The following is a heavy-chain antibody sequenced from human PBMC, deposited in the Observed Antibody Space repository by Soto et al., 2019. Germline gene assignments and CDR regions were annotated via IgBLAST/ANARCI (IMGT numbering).Heavy chain of an antibody. V-gene: IGHV4-4*07. Sequence: QVHLQESGPGVVKASETLSLTCSLSGGSTSGKYWSWIRQSAGKGLEWIGRIYSSGRTHYNPSLGSRVSMSVAQNSFSLRLTSVTAADTAIYYCAGDFDVNTDLDDWYFDLWGRGPQVSVSS. D-gene: IGHD3-9*01. J-gene: IGHJ2*01. CDR1: GGSTSGKY. CDR2: IYSSGRT. CDR3: AGDFDVNTDLDDWYFDL.